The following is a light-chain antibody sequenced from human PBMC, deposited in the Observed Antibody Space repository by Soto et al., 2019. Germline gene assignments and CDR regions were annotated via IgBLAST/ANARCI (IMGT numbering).Light chain of an antibody. CDR3: QQYESLPLT. V-gene: IGKV1-33*01. CDR2: DAS. J-gene: IGKJ5*01. CDR1: QDINKN. Sequence: DIQKSKSLYLLSPPIIEKVTITCQASQDINKNLIWYQQKPGRAPKLLIYDASDLETGVPSRFSGSGSGTGFTFTISSLQPEDFATYYCQQYESLPLTFGQGTRLEIK.